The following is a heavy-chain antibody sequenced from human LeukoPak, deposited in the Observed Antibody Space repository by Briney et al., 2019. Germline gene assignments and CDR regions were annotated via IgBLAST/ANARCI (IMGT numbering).Heavy chain of an antibody. V-gene: IGHV4-59*01. J-gene: IGHJ4*02. Sequence: SETLSLTCTVSGGSISSYYWSWIRQPPGKGLEGIGYIYYSGSTNYNPSLKSRVTISVDTSKNQFSLKLSSVTAADTAVYYCARTITIRELTFDYWGQGTLVTVSS. CDR1: GGSISSYY. D-gene: IGHD2-21*01. CDR2: IYYSGST. CDR3: ARTITIRELTFDY.